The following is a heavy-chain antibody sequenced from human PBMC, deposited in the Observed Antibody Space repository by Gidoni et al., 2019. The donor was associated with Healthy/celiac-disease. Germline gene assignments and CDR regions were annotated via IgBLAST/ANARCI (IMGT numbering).Heavy chain of an antibody. CDR3: AKGGLWFGELLYYFDY. Sequence: EVQLLESGGGLVQPGGSLRLSCAASGFTFSSYAMSWVRQAPGKGLAWVSAISGSGGSTYYADSVKGRFTISRDNSKNTLYLQMNSLRAEDTAVYYCAKGGLWFGELLYYFDYWGQGTLVTVSS. CDR1: GFTFSSYA. CDR2: ISGSGGST. J-gene: IGHJ4*02. D-gene: IGHD3-10*01. V-gene: IGHV3-23*01.